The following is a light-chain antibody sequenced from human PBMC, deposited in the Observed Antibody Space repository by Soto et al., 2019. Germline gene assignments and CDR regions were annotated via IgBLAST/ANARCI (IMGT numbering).Light chain of an antibody. CDR3: QQYNFWPSLT. CDR2: DAS. V-gene: IGKV3-15*01. CDR1: QSVNSN. Sequence: EIVMTQSPATLSVSPGERATLSCRASQSVNSNLAWYRQKPGQAPRLLISDASTRASGVPARFSGRGSGTEFTLTLSSPQSEDSGIYYCQQYNFWPSLTFGGGTKVEIK. J-gene: IGKJ4*01.